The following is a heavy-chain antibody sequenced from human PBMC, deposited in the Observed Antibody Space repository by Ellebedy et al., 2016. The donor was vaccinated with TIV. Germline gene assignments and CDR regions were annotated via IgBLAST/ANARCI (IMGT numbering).Heavy chain of an antibody. Sequence: GESLKISCAASGFSVIRNYMSWVRQAPGKGLEWVSTIYSGGSIYYADSVKGRFTISRLNSKNTLYLQMNSLRAEDTAVYYCARDQGDSGFDSWGQGTLVTVSS. CDR1: GFSVIRNY. V-gene: IGHV3-53*04. J-gene: IGHJ5*01. CDR2: IYSGGSI. CDR3: ARDQGDSGFDS. D-gene: IGHD1-26*01.